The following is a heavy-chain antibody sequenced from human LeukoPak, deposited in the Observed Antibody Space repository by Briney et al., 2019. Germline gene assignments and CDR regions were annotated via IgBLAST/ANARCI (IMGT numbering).Heavy chain of an antibody. J-gene: IGHJ3*02. CDR2: ISYDGSNK. D-gene: IGHD5-18*01. Sequence: GGSLRLSCAASGFTFSSYAMHWVRQAPGKGLEWVAVISYDGSNKYYADSVKGRFTISRDNSKNTLYLQINSLRAEDTAVYYCARRGYSYGLGGAFDIWGQGTMVTVSS. CDR1: GFTFSSYA. CDR3: ARRGYSYGLGGAFDI. V-gene: IGHV3-30-3*01.